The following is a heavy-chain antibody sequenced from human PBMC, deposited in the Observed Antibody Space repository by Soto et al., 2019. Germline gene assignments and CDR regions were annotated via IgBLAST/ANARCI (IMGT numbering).Heavy chain of an antibody. Sequence: QVQLVQSGAQVKKPGASVKVSCKASGYTFDNYALHWVRQAPGRRLEGMGWIHAGNGYTNYSQSFHGRVTITRDTSASTDHMDLSSPRSEDTAVSYGARLQYRGYDFKLAFDIWSQGTMVTVSS. V-gene: IGHV1-3*01. CDR2: IHAGNGYT. CDR3: ARLQYRGYDFKLAFDI. D-gene: IGHD5-12*01. J-gene: IGHJ3*02. CDR1: GYTFDNYA.